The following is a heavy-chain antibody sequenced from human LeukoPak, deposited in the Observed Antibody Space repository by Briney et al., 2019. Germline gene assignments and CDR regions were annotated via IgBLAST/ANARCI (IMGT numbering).Heavy chain of an antibody. J-gene: IGHJ4*02. V-gene: IGHV4-4*09. CDR2: VESSGFT. Sequence: TSETLSLTCTVSSTSIIAYYWSWLRQFPGKGLEWIGCVESSGFTVTNPSLGGRATISIDASKNEFSLSLTSVTAADTAVYYCARGFYDSRLNSNPFDFWGRGTLVTVSS. CDR1: STSIIAYY. D-gene: IGHD5/OR15-5a*01. CDR3: ARGFYDSRLNSNPFDF.